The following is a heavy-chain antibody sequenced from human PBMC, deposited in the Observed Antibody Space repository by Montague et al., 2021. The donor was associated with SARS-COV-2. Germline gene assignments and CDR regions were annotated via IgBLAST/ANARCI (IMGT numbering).Heavy chain of an antibody. CDR3: ARGVRQLGVRYYYYYIDV. CDR1: GGSFSGYY. Sequence: SETLSLTCAVYGGSFSGYYWSWIRQPPGKGLEWIGEINHSGSTNXNPSLKSRVTISMATSKNQLSLKLSSVTAADTAVYYCARGVRQLGVRYYYYYIDVWGKGTTVTVS. V-gene: IGHV4-34*01. J-gene: IGHJ6*03. CDR2: INHSGST. D-gene: IGHD6-6*01.